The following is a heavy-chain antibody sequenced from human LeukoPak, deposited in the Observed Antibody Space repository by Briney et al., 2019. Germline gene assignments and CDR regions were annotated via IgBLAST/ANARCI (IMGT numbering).Heavy chain of an antibody. V-gene: IGHV1-24*01. D-gene: IGHD3-10*01. CDR2: YDPEDGET. CDR1: GYTLTELS. Sequence: ASVKVCCKVSGYTLTELSMHWVRQAPGKGLEWMGGYDPEDGETIYAQKFQGRVTMTEDTSTDTAYMELSSLRSEDTAVYYCATGPSITMVRGVINPYYYYGMDVRGKGTTVTVSS. CDR3: ATGPSITMVRGVINPYYYYGMDV. J-gene: IGHJ6*04.